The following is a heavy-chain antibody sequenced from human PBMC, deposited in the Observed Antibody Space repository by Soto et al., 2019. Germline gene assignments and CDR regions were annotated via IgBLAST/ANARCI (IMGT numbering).Heavy chain of an antibody. D-gene: IGHD2-8*02. Sequence: VQLVESGGGLVKPGGSLRLSCEGSGFMFSSYNMHWVRQAPGRGLEWVSFISSSSAYKYYEDAVKGRFTISRDNDKNSVYLQMNSRRAEDAGLYYCASSAGYCTDTSCEKGWFDSWGQGTWVTVSS. CDR1: GFMFSSYN. J-gene: IGHJ5*01. V-gene: IGHV3-21*01. CDR2: ISSSSAYK. CDR3: ASSAGYCTDTSCEKGWFDS.